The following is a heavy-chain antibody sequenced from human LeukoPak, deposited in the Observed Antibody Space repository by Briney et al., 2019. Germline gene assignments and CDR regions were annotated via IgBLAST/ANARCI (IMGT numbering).Heavy chain of an antibody. CDR3: ARHSQQLVFSPFDY. D-gene: IGHD6-6*01. V-gene: IGHV3-11*01. CDR1: GFTFSDSF. J-gene: IGHJ4*02. Sequence: GSLRLSCEASGFTFSDSFMSWIRQAPGKGLAWIAYISSRSRTTHYADSVKGRFTISRDNAKSSLFLQMDSLRAKDTAVYYCARHSQQLVFSPFDYWGQGSVVTVSS. CDR2: ISSRSRTT.